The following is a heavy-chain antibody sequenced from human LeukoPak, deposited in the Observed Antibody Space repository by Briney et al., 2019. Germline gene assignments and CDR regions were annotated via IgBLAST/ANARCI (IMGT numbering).Heavy chain of an antibody. D-gene: IGHD1-7*01. CDR3: ASIPRTGTTRYYYYMDV. CDR1: GGSFSGYY. J-gene: IGHJ6*03. CDR2: INHSGST. V-gene: IGHV4-34*01. Sequence: PSETLSLTCAVYGGSFSGYYWSWIRQPPGKGLEWIGEINHSGSTNYNPSLKSRVTISVDTSKNKFSLKLSSVTAADTAVYYCASIPRTGTTRYYYYMDVWGKGTTVTVSS.